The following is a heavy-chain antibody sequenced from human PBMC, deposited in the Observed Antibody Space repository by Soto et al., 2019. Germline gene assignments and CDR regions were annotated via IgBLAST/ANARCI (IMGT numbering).Heavy chain of an antibody. Sequence: GGSLRLSCAASGFTFSSYWMSWVRQAPGKGLEWVANIKQDGSEKYYVDSVKGRFTISRDNAKNSLYLQMNSLRADDTAVYYCAGGQDNLAVNFDYWGQGTPVTVSS. CDR3: AGGQDNLAVNFDY. D-gene: IGHD1-1*01. J-gene: IGHJ4*02. CDR1: GFTFSSYW. V-gene: IGHV3-7*03. CDR2: IKQDGSEK.